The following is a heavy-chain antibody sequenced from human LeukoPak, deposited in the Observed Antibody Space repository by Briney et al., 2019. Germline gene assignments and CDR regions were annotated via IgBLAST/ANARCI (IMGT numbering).Heavy chain of an antibody. CDR2: IWYDGSNK. D-gene: IGHD6-19*01. CDR1: GFSFSSYG. J-gene: IGHJ4*02. CDR3: AKRYTSGWEFDY. Sequence: GRSLRLSCAASGFSFSSYGMHWVRQAPGKGLEWVAVIWYDGSNKYYADSVKGRLTISRDNSKNTLDLQMKTLRAEDTAVYYCAKRYTSGWEFDYWGQGTLVTVSS. V-gene: IGHV3-33*06.